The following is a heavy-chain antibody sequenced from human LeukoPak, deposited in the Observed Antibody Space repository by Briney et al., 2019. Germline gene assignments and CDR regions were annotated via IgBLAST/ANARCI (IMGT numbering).Heavy chain of an antibody. CDR3: GREMDFGVVTN. D-gene: IGHD3-3*01. J-gene: IGHJ4*02. Sequence: SQTLSLTCDISGDSVSSNGASWTWIRQSPSRGLEWLGRTYYRSKWYNDYAVSVKSRISINPDTSKNQFSLQLNSVTPEDTAVYYCGREMDFGVVTNWGQGTLVTVSS. CDR2: TYYRSKWYN. V-gene: IGHV6-1*01. CDR1: GDSVSSNGAS.